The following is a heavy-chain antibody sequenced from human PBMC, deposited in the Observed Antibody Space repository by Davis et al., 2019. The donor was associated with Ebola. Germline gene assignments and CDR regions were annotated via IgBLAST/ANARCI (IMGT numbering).Heavy chain of an antibody. J-gene: IGHJ1*01. CDR2: INHSGST. D-gene: IGHD4-11*01. CDR3: ARDLTK. CDR1: GGSISSSSYY. V-gene: IGHV4-39*07. Sequence: MPSETLSLTCTVSGGSISSSSYYWSWIRQPPGKGLEWIGEINHSGSTNYNPSLKSRVTISVDTSKNQFSLKLSSVTAADTAVYYCARDLTKWGQGTLVTVSS.